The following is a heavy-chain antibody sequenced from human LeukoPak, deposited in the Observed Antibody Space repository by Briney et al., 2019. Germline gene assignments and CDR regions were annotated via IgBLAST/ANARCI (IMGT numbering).Heavy chain of an antibody. J-gene: IGHJ4*02. CDR3: ASQTSSIAAPDY. D-gene: IGHD6-6*01. CDR1: SGSISSYY. Sequence: SETLSLTCTVSSGSISSYYWSWIRQPPGKGLEWIGYIYYSGSTNYNPSLKSRVTIPVDTSKNQFSLKLSSVTAADTAVYYCASQTSSIAAPDYWGQGTLVTVSS. V-gene: IGHV4-59*08. CDR2: IYYSGST.